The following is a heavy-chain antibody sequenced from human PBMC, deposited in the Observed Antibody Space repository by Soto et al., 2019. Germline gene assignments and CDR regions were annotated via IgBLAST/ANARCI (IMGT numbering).Heavy chain of an antibody. Sequence: SVKVSCKPSGRAFSSYPISWLRQAPGQGLEWTGGIRPIFGTANYAQKFQGRVTITADESTSTAYMELSSLRSEDTAVYYCARLFAYYYDSSGYYYPFDYWGQGTLVTVSS. V-gene: IGHV1-69*13. J-gene: IGHJ4*02. CDR2: IRPIFGTA. CDR3: ARLFAYYYDSSGYYYPFDY. CDR1: GRAFSSYP. D-gene: IGHD3-22*01.